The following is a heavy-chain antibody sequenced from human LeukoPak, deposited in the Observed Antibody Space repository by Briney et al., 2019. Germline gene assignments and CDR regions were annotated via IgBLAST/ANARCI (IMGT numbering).Heavy chain of an antibody. V-gene: IGHV3-66*01. D-gene: IGHD3-3*01. CDR3: ARVLRFLNYYNTRFDP. CDR1: GFTFSSYS. Sequence: PGGSLRLSCAASGFTFSSYSMNWVRQAPGKGLEWVSVIYSGGSTYYADSVKGRFTISRDNSKNTLYLQMNSLRAEDTAVYYCARVLRFLNYYNTRFDPWGQGTLVTVSS. J-gene: IGHJ5*02. CDR2: IYSGGST.